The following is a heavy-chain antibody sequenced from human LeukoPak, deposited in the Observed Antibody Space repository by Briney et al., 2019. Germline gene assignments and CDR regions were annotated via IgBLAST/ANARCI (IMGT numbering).Heavy chain of an antibody. CDR2: ISGSGDST. CDR1: GFTFGDYV. CDR3: AKGSRSGWPYYFDY. V-gene: IGHV3-23*01. Sequence: GGSLIPSCVTSGFTFGDYVMTWVRQAPAKGVEWGLSISGSGDSTYYADSVKGRFTISGDTSRNTLYLQMNSLRPEDTAVYYCAKGSRSGWPYYFDYWGQGTRVTVSS. D-gene: IGHD3-22*01. J-gene: IGHJ4*02.